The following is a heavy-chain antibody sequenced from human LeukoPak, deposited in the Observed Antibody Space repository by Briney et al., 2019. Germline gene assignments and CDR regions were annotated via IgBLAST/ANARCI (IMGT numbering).Heavy chain of an antibody. CDR3: ARLAVAGGVDY. V-gene: IGHV3-23*01. CDR2: ISGSGGST. J-gene: IGHJ4*02. CDR1: GFIFSSYG. D-gene: IGHD6-19*01. Sequence: GGSLRLSCVASGFIFSSYGMSWVRQAPGKRLEWVSAISGSGGSTYYADSVKGRFTISRDNSKNTLYLQMNSLRAEDTAVYYCARLAVAGGVDYWGQGTLVTVSS.